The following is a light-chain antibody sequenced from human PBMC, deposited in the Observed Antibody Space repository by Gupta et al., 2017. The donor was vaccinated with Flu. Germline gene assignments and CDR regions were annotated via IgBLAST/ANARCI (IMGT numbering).Light chain of an antibody. Sequence: SYELTQPPSVSVSPGQTASITCSGDNLGDKYASWYQQKPGQSPVLVIYKDTKRPSGIPERFSGSNSGNTATLTNSGTQAMDEADYYCQAWDSTTGVFGTGTKVTVL. CDR1: NLGDKY. CDR2: KDT. J-gene: IGLJ1*01. CDR3: QAWDSTTGV. V-gene: IGLV3-1*01.